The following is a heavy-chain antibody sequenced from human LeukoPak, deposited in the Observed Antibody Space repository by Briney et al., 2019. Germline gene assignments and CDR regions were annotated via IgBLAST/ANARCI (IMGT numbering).Heavy chain of an antibody. D-gene: IGHD3-22*01. V-gene: IGHV4-38-2*02. CDR2: IYHSGST. CDR3: AREYYYDSSRLP. Sequence: SETLSLTCTVSGYSISSGYYWGWIRQPPGKGLEWIGSIYHSGSTYYNPSLKSRVTISVDTSKNQFSLKLSSVTAADTAVYYCAREYYYDSSRLPWGQGTLVTVSS. J-gene: IGHJ5*02. CDR1: GYSISSGYY.